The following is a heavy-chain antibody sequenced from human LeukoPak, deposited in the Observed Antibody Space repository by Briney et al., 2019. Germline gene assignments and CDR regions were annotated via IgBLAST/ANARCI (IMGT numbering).Heavy chain of an antibody. Sequence: GASVKVSCKASGGTFSSYAISWVRQAPGQGLEWMGGIIPIFGTANYAQKFQGRVTITADKSTSTAYMELSSLRSEDTAVYYCARALSTAGTSGFDYWGQGTLVTVSS. D-gene: IGHD6-13*01. CDR3: ARALSTAGTSGFDY. J-gene: IGHJ4*02. V-gene: IGHV1-69*06. CDR1: GGTFSSYA. CDR2: IIPIFGTA.